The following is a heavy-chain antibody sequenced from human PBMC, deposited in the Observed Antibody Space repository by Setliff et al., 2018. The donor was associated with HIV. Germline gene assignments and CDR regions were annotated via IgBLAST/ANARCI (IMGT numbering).Heavy chain of an antibody. Sequence: GGSLRLSCAASGVIFNDYAMHWVRQVPGKGLEWVSLISWNGGSTYYADSVRGRFTISRDNRESSLSLQMNSLRPEDTALYYCARGPTGSGDAYLDFWGQGSLVTVS. CDR3: ARGPTGSGDAYLDF. CDR2: ISWNGGST. V-gene: IGHV3-43D*03. CDR1: GVIFNDYA. D-gene: IGHD3-10*01. J-gene: IGHJ4*02.